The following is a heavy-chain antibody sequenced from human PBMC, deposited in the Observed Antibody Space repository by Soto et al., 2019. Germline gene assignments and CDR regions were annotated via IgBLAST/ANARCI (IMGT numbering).Heavy chain of an antibody. CDR2: MNPDSGNT. Sequence: ASVKVSCKASGYTFTNYDINWVRQASGQGLEWMGWMNPDSGNTGYSQNLQGRVSMTRDTSTSTAYMELSSLRSEDTGVYFCARSSFSWGVYFDHWGQGSLVTVS. CDR1: GYTFTNYD. D-gene: IGHD3-16*01. CDR3: ARSSFSWGVYFDH. V-gene: IGHV1-8*01. J-gene: IGHJ4*02.